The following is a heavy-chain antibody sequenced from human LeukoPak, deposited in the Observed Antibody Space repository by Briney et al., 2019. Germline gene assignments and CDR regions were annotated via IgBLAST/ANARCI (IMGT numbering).Heavy chain of an antibody. J-gene: IGHJ6*02. CDR1: GASISGYF. V-gene: IGHV4-4*07. CDR2: MHSSGSI. Sequence: SETLSLTCTVSGASISGYFWTWLRQPAGKGLQWIGRMHSSGSIDFNPSLKSRVTMSVDASENQFSLNLNSVIAADTAVYFCARGGIIGSAVYYYGMDVWGQGTTVTVSS. CDR3: ARGGIIGSAVYYYGMDV. D-gene: IGHD1-20*01.